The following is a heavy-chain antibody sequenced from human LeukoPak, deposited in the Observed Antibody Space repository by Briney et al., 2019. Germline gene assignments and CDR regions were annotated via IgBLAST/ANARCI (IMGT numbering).Heavy chain of an antibody. V-gene: IGHV3-23*01. J-gene: IGHJ4*02. D-gene: IGHD5-24*01. CDR2: ISGSGGST. CDR1: GFTFSSYA. CDR3: AKVGRDGYNYDYFDY. Sequence: PGGSLRLSCAASGFTFSSYAMSWVRQAPGKGLEWVSAISGSGGSTYYVDSVKGRFTISRDNSKNTLYLQMNSLRAEDTAVYYCAKVGRDGYNYDYFDYWGQGTLVTVSS.